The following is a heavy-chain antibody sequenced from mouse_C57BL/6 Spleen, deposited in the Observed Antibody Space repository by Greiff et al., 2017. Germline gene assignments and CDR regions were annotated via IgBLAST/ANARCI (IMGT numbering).Heavy chain of an antibody. CDR2: IYPGSGST. Sequence: QVQLQQPGAELVKPGASVKMSCKASGYTFTSYWITWVKQRPGQGLEWIGDIYPGSGSTNYNEKFKSKATLTVDTSSSTAYMQLSSLTSEDSAVYYCAREDYYSTFYYAMDYWGQGTSVTVSS. J-gene: IGHJ4*01. CDR1: GYTFTSYW. D-gene: IGHD2-5*01. V-gene: IGHV1-55*01. CDR3: AREDYYSTFYYAMDY.